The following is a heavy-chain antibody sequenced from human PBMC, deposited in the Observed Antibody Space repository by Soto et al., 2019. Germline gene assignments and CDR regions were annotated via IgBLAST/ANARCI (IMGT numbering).Heavy chain of an antibody. CDR1: GGTFSSDA. J-gene: IGHJ6*02. V-gene: IGHV1-69*12. CDR3: ARWAGIAAVGMVYYYGMDV. CDR2: IIPMFGTA. Sequence: QVQLVQSGAEVKKPGSSVKVSCKASGGTFSSDAISWVRQAPGQGLEWMGGIIPMFGTANYAQKFQDKVTITADESTSTAYMWLSSLKSEDTAVYYCARWAGIAAVGMVYYYGMDVWGQGTTVTVSS. D-gene: IGHD6-13*01.